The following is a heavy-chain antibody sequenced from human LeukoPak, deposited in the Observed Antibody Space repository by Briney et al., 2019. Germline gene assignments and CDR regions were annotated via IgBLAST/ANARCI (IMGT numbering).Heavy chain of an antibody. D-gene: IGHD6-13*01. V-gene: IGHV3-30-3*01. CDR1: GFTFSSYA. CDR2: LSYDANE. J-gene: IGHJ3*02. Sequence: PGGSLRLSCAASGFTFSSYAMHWVRQAPGKGLDLEWVTVLSYDANEYYADSVKGRFTISRDISKNTLYLQMNSLRAEDTAVYYCAGSGSKNSSSWYDAFDIWGQGTMVTVSS. CDR3: AGSGSKNSSSWYDAFDI.